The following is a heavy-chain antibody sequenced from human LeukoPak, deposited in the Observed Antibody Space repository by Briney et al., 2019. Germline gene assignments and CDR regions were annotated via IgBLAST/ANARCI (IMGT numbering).Heavy chain of an antibody. J-gene: IGHJ6*03. CDR3: AKEGANRYYYYMDV. CDR2: ISYDGSNK. CDR1: GFTFSSYA. Sequence: PGGSLRLSCAASGFTFSSYAMHWVRQAPGKGLEWVAVISYDGSNKYYADSVKGRFTISRDNSKNTLYLQMNSRRAEDTAVYYCAKEGANRYYYYMDVWGKGTTVTVSS. V-gene: IGHV3-30-3*01. D-gene: IGHD2-8*01.